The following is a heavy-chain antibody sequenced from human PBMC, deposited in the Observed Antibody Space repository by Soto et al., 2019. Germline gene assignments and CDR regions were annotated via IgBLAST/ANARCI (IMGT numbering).Heavy chain of an antibody. V-gene: IGHV4-39*01. CDR3: ARQPPYSSGWWIDY. D-gene: IGHD6-19*01. Sequence: QLQLQESGPGLVKPSETLSLTCTVSGGSISSSSYYWGWIRQPPGKGLEWIGSIYYSGSTYYNPSLKSRVTISVDTSKNQFSLKLSSVTAADTAVYYCARQPPYSSGWWIDYWGQGTLVTVSS. J-gene: IGHJ4*02. CDR2: IYYSGST. CDR1: GGSISSSSYY.